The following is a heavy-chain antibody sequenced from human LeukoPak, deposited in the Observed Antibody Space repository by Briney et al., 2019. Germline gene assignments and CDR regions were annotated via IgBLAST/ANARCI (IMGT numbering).Heavy chain of an antibody. D-gene: IGHD1-7*01. CDR3: ARDKYNWNSDYFDY. CDR2: INHTGRT. CDR1: GGSFSGPY. V-gene: IGHV4-34*01. Sequence: SETLSLTCAVYGGSFSGPYWSWIRQPPGKGLEWIGEINHTGRTYYNPSLKSRVTISVDTSKNQFSLKLSSVTAADTAVYYCARDKYNWNSDYFDYWGQGTLVTVSS. J-gene: IGHJ4*02.